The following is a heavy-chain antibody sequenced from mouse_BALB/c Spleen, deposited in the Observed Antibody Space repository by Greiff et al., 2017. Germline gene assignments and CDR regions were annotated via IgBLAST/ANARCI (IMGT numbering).Heavy chain of an antibody. CDR3: AREGDGNYAWFAY. CDR2: ISSGGST. J-gene: IGHJ3*01. CDR1: GFTFSSYA. Sequence: EVMLVESGGGLVKPGGSLKLSCAASGFTFSSYAMSWVRQTPEKRLEWVASISSGGSTYYPDSVKGRFTISRDNARNILYLQMSSLRSEDTAMYYCAREGDGNYAWFAYWGQGTLVTVSA. D-gene: IGHD2-1*01. V-gene: IGHV5-6-5*01.